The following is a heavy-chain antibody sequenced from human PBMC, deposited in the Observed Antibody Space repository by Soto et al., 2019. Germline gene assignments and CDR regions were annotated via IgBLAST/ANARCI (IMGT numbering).Heavy chain of an antibody. CDR3: AKADGQQWLIPHLDN. D-gene: IGHD6-19*01. CDR2: ISCCGGSA. CDR1: GFNFKKFA. V-gene: IGHV3-23*01. J-gene: IGHJ4*02. Sequence: GGSLRLSCVASGFNFKKFAMAWVRQAAGEGLEWVSGISCCGGSASYADSVKGRFSIARDDSKNTVSLQLNSLRVEDTAQYYCAKADGQQWLIPHLDNWGQGTLVTVSS.